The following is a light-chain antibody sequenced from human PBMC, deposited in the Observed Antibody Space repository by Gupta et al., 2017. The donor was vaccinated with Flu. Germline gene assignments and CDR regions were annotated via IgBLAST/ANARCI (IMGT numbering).Light chain of an antibody. CDR1: QSVIGPY. Sequence: EIMLTQSPGTLSLSPGERATLSCRASQSVIGPYLAWYQQKPGQAPRLVIYEASNRASGIPDRFSGSESGTEFTLTISRLEPEDFAVYYCQHYGSSPLTFGGGTKVEI. V-gene: IGKV3-20*01. CDR2: EAS. J-gene: IGKJ4*01. CDR3: QHYGSSPLT.